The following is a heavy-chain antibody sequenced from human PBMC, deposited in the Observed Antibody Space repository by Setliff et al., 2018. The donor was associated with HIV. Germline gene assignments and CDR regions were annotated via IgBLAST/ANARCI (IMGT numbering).Heavy chain of an antibody. Sequence: SETLSLTCNVSGDSIGTGTHYWGWIRQPPGKGLEWIGSVYHSGTTYYNPSLKSRVTISVDMSNNQFSLKVTSVTAADTAVYYCMRGRSITIFGVAYFDFWGQGTQVTVSS. CDR3: MRGRSITIFGVAYFDF. V-gene: IGHV4-38-2*02. D-gene: IGHD3-3*01. CDR2: VYHSGTT. CDR1: GDSIGTGTHY. J-gene: IGHJ4*02.